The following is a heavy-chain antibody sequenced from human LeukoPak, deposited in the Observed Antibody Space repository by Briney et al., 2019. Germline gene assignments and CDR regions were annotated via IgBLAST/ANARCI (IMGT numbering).Heavy chain of an antibody. Sequence: SETLSLTCTVSGGSISSYYWSWIRKPPGKGLEWIGYIYSSRSTNYNPSLKSRVTVSVDTPKNRFSLKLSSVTAADTAVYYCARGDHYDSSAFHLWGRGTLVTVSS. J-gene: IGHJ2*01. CDR2: IYSSRST. CDR1: GGSISSYY. V-gene: IGHV4-59*01. CDR3: ARGDHYDSSAFHL. D-gene: IGHD3-22*01.